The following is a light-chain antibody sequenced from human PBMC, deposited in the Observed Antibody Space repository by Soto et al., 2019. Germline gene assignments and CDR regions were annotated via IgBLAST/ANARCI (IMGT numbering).Light chain of an antibody. Sequence: DIQMTQSPSSLSASVGDRVTMSCRASQLISTHLNWYQQKPGKAPKLLIYAASSLQSDVPSRFSGGGSGTDFTLTISSLQPEDFATYYCQQSYLTPRTFGQGTKLEIK. CDR3: QQSYLTPRT. V-gene: IGKV1-39*01. CDR1: QLISTH. J-gene: IGKJ2*01. CDR2: AAS.